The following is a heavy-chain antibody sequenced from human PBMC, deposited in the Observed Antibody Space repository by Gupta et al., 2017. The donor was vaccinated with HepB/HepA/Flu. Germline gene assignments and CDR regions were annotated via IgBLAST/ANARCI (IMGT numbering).Heavy chain of an antibody. V-gene: IGHV3-23*05. CDR3: ARSHCGLDHPCDY. J-gene: IGHJ4*02. Sequence: YAASVKGRFTISRDNSKNTLSLQMTSLRADDTALYYCARSHCGLDHPCDYGGQGTLVTVSS. D-gene: IGHD1-14*01.